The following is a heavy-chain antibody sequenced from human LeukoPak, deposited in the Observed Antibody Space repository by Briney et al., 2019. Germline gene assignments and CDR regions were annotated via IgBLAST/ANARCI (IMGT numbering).Heavy chain of an antibody. D-gene: IGHD2-21*01. J-gene: IGHJ4*02. CDR1: RYTFTGYY. CDR2: INPNNDVT. Sequence: SVKVTCKASRYTFTGYYMHWVRQPPGQGLEGMGLINPNNDVTNYALKFQGRVTMTRDTSISTAYMELSGLRSDDTAVDYCSRSDGAYYFAYWGQGTLVTVSS. CDR3: SRSDGAYYFAY. V-gene: IGHV1-2*02.